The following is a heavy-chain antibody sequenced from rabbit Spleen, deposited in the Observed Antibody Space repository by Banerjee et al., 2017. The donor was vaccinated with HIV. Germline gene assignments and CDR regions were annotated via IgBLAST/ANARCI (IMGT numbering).Heavy chain of an antibody. CDR1: GFSFSDRDV. CDR2: INAATGKP. V-gene: IGHV1S45*01. CDR3: ARDLVTAIGWNFNL. Sequence: QQQLVESGGGLVQPEGSLTLTCKASGFSFSDRDVMCWVRQAPGKGLEWIACINAATGKPVYATWAKGRFTISRTSSTTVTLRMTSLTAADRATYICARDLVTAIGWNFNLWGQGTLVTVS. J-gene: IGHJ4*01. D-gene: IGHD1-1*01.